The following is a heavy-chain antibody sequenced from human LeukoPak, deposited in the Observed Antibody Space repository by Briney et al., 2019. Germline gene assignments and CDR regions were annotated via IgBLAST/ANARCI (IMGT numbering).Heavy chain of an antibody. CDR2: ISSSGITI. Sequence: PGGSLRLSCGASGFTFSDYYMTCIRQAPGKGLEWVSYISSSGITIYYADSVKGRFTISRDNAKKSLYLEMNSLRDEDTPVYYCARDQYGLGYGSLFDYWGQGTLVTVSS. J-gene: IGHJ4*02. D-gene: IGHD3-10*01. V-gene: IGHV3-11*01. CDR1: GFTFSDYY. CDR3: ARDQYGLGYGSLFDY.